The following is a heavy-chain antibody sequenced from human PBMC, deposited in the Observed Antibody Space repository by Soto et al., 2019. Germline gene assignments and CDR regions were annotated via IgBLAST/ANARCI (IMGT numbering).Heavy chain of an antibody. CDR3: ATEMGATQGPFDN. Sequence: GGFLRLSCVVSVFPFGSNAMSWVRQAPGKGLEWVSGLSNTGRRTSYADSVKGRFNISRDNSENTVYLQMNSLRVEDTAVYYCATEMGATQGPFDNWGQGTLVTVSS. V-gene: IGHV3-23*01. CDR2: LSNTGRRT. D-gene: IGHD1-26*01. CDR1: VFPFGSNA. J-gene: IGHJ4*02.